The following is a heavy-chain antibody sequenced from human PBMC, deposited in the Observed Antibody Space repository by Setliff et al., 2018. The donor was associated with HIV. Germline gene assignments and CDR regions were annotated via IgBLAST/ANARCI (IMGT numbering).Heavy chain of an antibody. CDR1: GFTFSTYA. CDR3: ARPSGSYFDY. Sequence: VGSLRLSCAASGFTFSTYAMSWVRQAPGKGLEWVSAIVGSGGSTYYADSVKGRFTITRDNSKNTLYLQMNSLRAEDTAVFYCARPSGSYFDYWGQGTLVTVSS. J-gene: IGHJ4*02. V-gene: IGHV3-23*01. D-gene: IGHD1-26*01. CDR2: IVGSGGST.